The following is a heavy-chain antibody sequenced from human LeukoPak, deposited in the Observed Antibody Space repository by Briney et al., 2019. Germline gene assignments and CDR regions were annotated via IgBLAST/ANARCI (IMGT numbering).Heavy chain of an antibody. J-gene: IGHJ4*02. V-gene: IGHV4-59*01. D-gene: IGHD1-26*01. CDR3: ASGRPLGFDY. CDR2: IYYSGTT. CDR1: GDSISSYY. Sequence: PSETLSLTCTVSGDSISSYYWTWIRQPPGKGLEWIGYIYYSGTTNYNPSLKSRVTISVDTSKNQFSLKLSSVTAADTAVYYCASGRPLGFDYWGQGTLVTVSS.